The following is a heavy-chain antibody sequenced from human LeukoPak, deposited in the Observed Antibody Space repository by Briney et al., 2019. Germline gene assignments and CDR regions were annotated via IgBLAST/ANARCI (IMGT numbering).Heavy chain of an antibody. Sequence: PSETLSLTCTVSGGSISSYYWSWIRQPPGKGLEWIGYIYYSGSSNYNPSLKSRVTISVDTSKNQFSLKLSSVTAADTAVYYCARGSGSSGSHYYYMDVWGKGTTVTVSS. V-gene: IGHV4-59*08. CDR1: GGSISSYY. CDR2: IYYSGSS. D-gene: IGHD3-22*01. CDR3: ARGSGSSGSHYYYMDV. J-gene: IGHJ6*03.